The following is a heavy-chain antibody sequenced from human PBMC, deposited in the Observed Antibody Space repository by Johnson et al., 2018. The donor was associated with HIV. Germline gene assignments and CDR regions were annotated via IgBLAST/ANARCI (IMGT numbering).Heavy chain of an antibody. CDR3: ARACRDGYTCDVFDI. J-gene: IGHJ3*02. V-gene: IGHV3-66*01. Sequence: EVQVLESGGGLVQPGGSLRLSCAASGFTVSSYYMSWVRQAPGKGLEWVSVLFSGGTTYYADSVKGRFTISRDNSKNTLYLQMNSLRAEDTAVYYCARACRDGYTCDVFDIWGQGTMVTVSS. D-gene: IGHD5-24*01. CDR2: LFSGGTT. CDR1: GFTVSSYY.